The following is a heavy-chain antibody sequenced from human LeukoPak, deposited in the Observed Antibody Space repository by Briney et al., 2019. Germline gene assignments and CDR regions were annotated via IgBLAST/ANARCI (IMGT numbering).Heavy chain of an antibody. D-gene: IGHD6-13*01. CDR3: AKDMTGWQQLVLRAKTLGGDDAFDI. CDR2: ISWNSGSI. V-gene: IGHV3-9*01. Sequence: SLRLSCAASGFTFDDYAMHWVRQAPGKGLEWVSGISWNSGSIGYADSVKGRFTISRDNAKNSLYLQMNSLRAEDTALYYCAKDMTGWQQLVLRAKTLGGDDAFDIWGQGTMVTVSS. J-gene: IGHJ3*02. CDR1: GFTFDDYA.